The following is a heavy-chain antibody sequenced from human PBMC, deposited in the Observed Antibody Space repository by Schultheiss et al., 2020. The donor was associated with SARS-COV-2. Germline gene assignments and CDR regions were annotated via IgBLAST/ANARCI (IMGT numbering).Heavy chain of an antibody. D-gene: IGHD2-2*01. V-gene: IGHV3-21*01. J-gene: IGHJ6*03. Sequence: GESLKISCAASGFTFSSYSMNWVRQAPGKGLEWVSSISSSSSYIYYADSVKGRFTISRDNAKNSLYLQMNSLRAEDTAVYYCARVPRRVVCSSTSCYAYCMDVWGKGTTVTVSS. CDR1: GFTFSSYS. CDR3: ARVPRRVVCSSTSCYAYCMDV. CDR2: ISSSSSYI.